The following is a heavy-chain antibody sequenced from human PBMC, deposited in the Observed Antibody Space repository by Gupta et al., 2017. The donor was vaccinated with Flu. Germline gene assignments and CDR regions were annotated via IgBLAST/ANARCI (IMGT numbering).Heavy chain of an antibody. J-gene: IGHJ3*01. CDR3: ARQLLWSRGALDL. D-gene: IGHD2-21*01. CDR1: GFPFSNYD. V-gene: IGHV3-13*04. Sequence: EVQLVESGGGLVQPGGSLRLSCAASGFPFSNYDMHWVRQVTGKGLEWVSFIRTTDDTWYPDSVKGRFTVSREDAKDSLYLQMNSLTAGDTAVYFCARQLLWSRGALDLWGQGTTVTVSS. CDR2: IRTTDDT.